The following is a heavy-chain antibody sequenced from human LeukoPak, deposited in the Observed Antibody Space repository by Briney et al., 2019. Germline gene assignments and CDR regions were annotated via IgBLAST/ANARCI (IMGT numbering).Heavy chain of an antibody. CDR2: INPNSGGT. CDR1: GYTFTGYY. J-gene: IGHJ4*02. D-gene: IGHD3-10*01. Sequence: ASVKVSCKASGYTFTGYYMHWVRQAPGQGLEWMGWINPNSGGTNYAQKFQGRVTMTRDTSISTAYMELSRLRSDDTALYYCARERYYSSGNYNNRIDYWGQGTLVTVSS. CDR3: ARERYYSSGNYNNRIDY. V-gene: IGHV1-2*02.